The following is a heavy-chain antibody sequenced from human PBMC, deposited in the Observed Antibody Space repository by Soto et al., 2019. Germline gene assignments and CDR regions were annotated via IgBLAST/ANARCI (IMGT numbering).Heavy chain of an antibody. CDR3: ATWHEREHAYDV. V-gene: IGHV3-53*01. J-gene: IGHJ3*01. D-gene: IGHD1-1*01. CDR1: GLTVSGKKY. Sequence: GSLRLSCAAFGLTVSGKKYVAWVRQAPGKGLEWVSALYDVDGSFYADSVKGRFTTSSDSSKATVYLQMNGLRPDDTAVYYCATWHEREHAYDVWGQGTTVTVSS. CDR2: LYDVDGS.